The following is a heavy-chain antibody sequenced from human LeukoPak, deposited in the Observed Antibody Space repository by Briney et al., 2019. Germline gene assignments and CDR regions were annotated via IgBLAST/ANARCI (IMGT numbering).Heavy chain of an antibody. J-gene: IGHJ4*02. D-gene: IGHD3-22*01. V-gene: IGHV3-66*01. Sequence: GGSLRLSCAASGFTVSSNYMSWVRQAPGKGLEWVSVIYSGGSTYYADSVKGRFTISRDNSKNTLYLQMDSLRAEDTAVYYCAKGDSSGYYPYYFDYWGQGTLVTVSS. CDR2: IYSGGST. CDR3: AKGDSSGYYPYYFDY. CDR1: GFTVSSNY.